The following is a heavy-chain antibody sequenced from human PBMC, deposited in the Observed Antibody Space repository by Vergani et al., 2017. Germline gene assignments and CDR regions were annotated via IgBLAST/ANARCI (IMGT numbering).Heavy chain of an antibody. CDR1: GRSFSGYY. CDR2: INHSGST. D-gene: IGHD2-2*01. CDR3: ARGGLGYCSSTSCYPKPRKYWYFDL. J-gene: IGHJ2*01. V-gene: IGHV4-34*01. Sequence: QVQLQQWGAGLLKPSETLSLTCAVYGRSFSGYYWSWIRQPPGKGLEWFGEINHSGSTNYNPSLKSRVTISVDTSKNQFSLKLSSVTAADTAVYYCARGGLGYCSSTSCYPKPRKYWYFDLWGRGTLVTVSS.